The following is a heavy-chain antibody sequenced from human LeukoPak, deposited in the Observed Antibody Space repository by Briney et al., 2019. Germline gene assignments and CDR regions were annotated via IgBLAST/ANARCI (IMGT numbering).Heavy chain of an antibody. CDR3: ARVGGSGSGGGYDY. D-gene: IGHD3-10*01. Sequence: GGSLRLSCAASGFTFSSYSMHWVRQAPGKGLEYVSAISNNGGRIYYADSVKGRFTISRDNSKNTLYLQMGSLRAEDIDVYYCARVGGSGSGGGYDYWGQGTLVTVSS. V-gene: IGHV3-64*02. CDR1: GFTFSSYS. J-gene: IGHJ4*02. CDR2: ISNNGGRI.